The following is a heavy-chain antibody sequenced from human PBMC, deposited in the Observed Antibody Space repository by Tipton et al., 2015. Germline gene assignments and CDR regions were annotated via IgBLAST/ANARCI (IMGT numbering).Heavy chain of an antibody. D-gene: IGHD6-6*01. CDR2: IKQDGFEK. J-gene: IGHJ6*02. CDR1: GFIFSSYW. CDR3: ARTEAASRYFSHYYGMDV. Sequence: GSLRLSCAASGFIFSSYWMSWVRQAPGKGLEWVASIKQDGFEKYYVDSVRGRFTISRDNAKNSLYLQLNSLSLDDTAVYYCARTEAASRYFSHYYGMDVWGQGTTVIVSS. V-gene: IGHV3-7*03.